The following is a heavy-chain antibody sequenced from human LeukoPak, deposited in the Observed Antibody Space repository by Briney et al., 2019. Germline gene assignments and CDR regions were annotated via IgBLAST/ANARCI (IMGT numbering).Heavy chain of an antibody. Sequence: SETLSLTCAVYGGSFSGYYWTWIRQPPGRGLEWIGYIYYSGSTNYNPSLKSRVTISVDTSKNQFSLKLSSVTAADTAVYYCARGVVIAPQTFDYWGQGTLVTVSS. V-gene: IGHV4-59*01. CDR3: ARGVVIAPQTFDY. D-gene: IGHD2-21*01. CDR1: GGSFSGYY. J-gene: IGHJ4*02. CDR2: IYYSGST.